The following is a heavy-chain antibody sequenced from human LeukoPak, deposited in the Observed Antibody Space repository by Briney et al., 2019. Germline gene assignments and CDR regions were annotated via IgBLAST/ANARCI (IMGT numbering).Heavy chain of an antibody. Sequence: PGGSLRLSCAASGFTFNNYAIHWVRQAPGKGLEWVALISYDGSNKYYADSAKGRFTISRDNSKNTLYLQMNSLRAEDTAVYYCARAIAQYSYCSSADCYTGLFDPWGQGTLVTVSS. J-gene: IGHJ5*02. V-gene: IGHV3-30*04. CDR3: ARAIAQYSYCSSADCYTGLFDP. D-gene: IGHD2-2*02. CDR2: ISYDGSNK. CDR1: GFTFNNYA.